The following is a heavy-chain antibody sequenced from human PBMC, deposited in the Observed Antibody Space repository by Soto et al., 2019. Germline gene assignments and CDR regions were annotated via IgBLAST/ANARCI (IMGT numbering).Heavy chain of an antibody. V-gene: IGHV3-11*01. CDR1: GFTFRDYY. CDR2: ISSSGSTI. Sequence: GGSLRLSCAASGFTFRDYYMSWIRQAPGKGLEWVSYISSSGSTIYYADSVKGRFTISRDNAKNSLYLQMNSLGAEDTAVYYCASIYHGPLGGYTSYYYYGMDVCGQGTTVTVSS. D-gene: IGHD3-22*01. CDR3: ASIYHGPLGGYTSYYYYGMDV. J-gene: IGHJ6*02.